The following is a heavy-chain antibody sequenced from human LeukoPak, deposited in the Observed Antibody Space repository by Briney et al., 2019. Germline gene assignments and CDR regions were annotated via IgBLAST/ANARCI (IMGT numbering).Heavy chain of an antibody. CDR1: GGSFSGYC. J-gene: IGHJ4*02. Sequence: PSETLSLTCAVYGGSFSGYCWSWIRQPPGKGLEWIGEINHSGSTNYNPSLKSRVTISVDTSKNQFSLKLSAVTAADTAVYYCARVGYCSSTSCYVGDYWGQGTLVTVSS. CDR2: INHSGST. D-gene: IGHD2-2*01. CDR3: ARVGYCSSTSCYVGDY. V-gene: IGHV4-34*01.